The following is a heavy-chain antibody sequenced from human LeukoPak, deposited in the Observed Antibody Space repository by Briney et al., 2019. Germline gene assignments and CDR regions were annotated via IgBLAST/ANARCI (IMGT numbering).Heavy chain of an antibody. Sequence: ASVKVSCKASGYTFTGCYMHWVRQAPGQGLEWMGWINPNSGGTNYAQKFQGRVTMTRDTSISTAYMELSRLRSDDTAVYYCARMDYYDSSGYGYWFDPWGQGTLVTVSS. V-gene: IGHV1-2*02. CDR3: ARMDYYDSSGYGYWFDP. CDR2: INPNSGGT. J-gene: IGHJ5*02. CDR1: GYTFTGCY. D-gene: IGHD3-22*01.